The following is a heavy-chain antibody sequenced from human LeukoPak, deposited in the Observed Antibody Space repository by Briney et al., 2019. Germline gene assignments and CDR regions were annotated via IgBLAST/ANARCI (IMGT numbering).Heavy chain of an antibody. CDR2: ISLSGLT. CDR3: SRENGAFSPFGY. V-gene: IGHV4-4*02. Sequence: SGTLSLTCGVSGGSFTSTNWWRWVRQPPGQGLEWIGEISLSGLTNYNPSLKSRVTMALDKSKNHLSLNLTSVTAADTAVYYCSRENGAFSPFGYWGLGTLVTVPS. CDR1: GGSFTSTNW. D-gene: IGHD2-8*01. J-gene: IGHJ4*02.